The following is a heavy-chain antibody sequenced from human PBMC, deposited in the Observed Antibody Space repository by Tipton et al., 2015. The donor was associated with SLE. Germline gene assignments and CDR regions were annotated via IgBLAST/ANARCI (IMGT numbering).Heavy chain of an antibody. J-gene: IGHJ6*02. CDR1: GGSISSGGYS. CDR3: ARMVVPAAMGHYGMDV. Sequence: TLSLTCAVSGGSISSGGYSWSWIRQPPGKGLEWIGYIYTSGSTNYNPSLKSRVTISVDTSKNQFSLKLSSVTAADTAVYYCARMVVPAAMGHYGMDVWGQGTTVTVSS. D-gene: IGHD2-2*01. V-gene: IGHV4-30-2*01. CDR2: IYTSGST.